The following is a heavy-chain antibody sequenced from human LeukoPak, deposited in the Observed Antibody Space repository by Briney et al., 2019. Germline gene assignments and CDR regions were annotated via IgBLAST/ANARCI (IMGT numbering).Heavy chain of an antibody. CDR1: GFTFSSYN. CDR2: ISTTSSNI. Sequence: GGSLRLSCAASGFTFSSYNMNWVRQAPGKGLEWISYISTTSSNIYYADSVKGRFTISRDNAQNSLYLQMNSLRDEDTAVYYCARTDLWFGESDKGSFDYWGQGTLVTVSS. V-gene: IGHV3-48*02. D-gene: IGHD3-10*01. J-gene: IGHJ4*02. CDR3: ARTDLWFGESDKGSFDY.